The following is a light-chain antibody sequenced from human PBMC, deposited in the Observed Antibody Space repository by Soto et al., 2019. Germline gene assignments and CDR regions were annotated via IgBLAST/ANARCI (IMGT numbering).Light chain of an antibody. J-gene: IGKJ5*01. CDR1: QSISIW. V-gene: IGKV1-5*01. CDR3: QQYDSSPIT. CDR2: DAS. Sequence: DIQMTQSPSILSASVGDIVTISCRASQSISIWLAWYQQKPGKAPDLLIYDASNLDSGVPSRFSGSGSGTEFTLTIISLQPDDFASYYCQQYDSSPITFGQGTRLEIK.